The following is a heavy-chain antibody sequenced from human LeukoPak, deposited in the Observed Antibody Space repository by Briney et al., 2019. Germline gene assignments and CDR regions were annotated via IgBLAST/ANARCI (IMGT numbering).Heavy chain of an antibody. Sequence: SETLSLTCTVSGGSISSSSYYWGWIRQPPGKGLEWIGSIYYSGSTYYNPSLKSRVTISVDTSKNQFSLKLSSVTAADTAVYYCARDEVVVAADFDYWGQGTLVTVSS. CDR3: ARDEVVVAADFDY. V-gene: IGHV4-39*07. CDR2: IYYSGST. J-gene: IGHJ4*02. D-gene: IGHD2-15*01. CDR1: GGSISSSSYY.